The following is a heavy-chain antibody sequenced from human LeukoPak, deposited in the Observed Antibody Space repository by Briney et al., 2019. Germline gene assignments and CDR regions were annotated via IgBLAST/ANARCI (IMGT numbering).Heavy chain of an antibody. CDR2: IYYSGSI. Sequence: PSQTLSLTCTVSGASISSYYWSWIRQPPGKGLEWIGDIYYSGSIKYNPSLKSRVTMSVDTSKNQFSLKLSSVAAADTAIYYCARENPSGYYNRPIDYWGQGTLVTVSS. CDR3: ARENPSGYYNRPIDY. CDR1: GASISSYY. D-gene: IGHD3-22*01. J-gene: IGHJ4*02. V-gene: IGHV4-59*01.